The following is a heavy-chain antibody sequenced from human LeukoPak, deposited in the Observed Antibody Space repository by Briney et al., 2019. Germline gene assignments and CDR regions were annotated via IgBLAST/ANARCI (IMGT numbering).Heavy chain of an antibody. D-gene: IGHD3-16*01. CDR1: GGSINSSNYY. Sequence: SETPSLTCIVSGGSINSSNYYWGWLRQPPGKGLEWIGEINHSGSTNYNPSLKSRVTISVDTSKNQFSLKLSSVTAADTAVYYCASMITSDYWGQGTLVTVSS. J-gene: IGHJ4*02. CDR3: ASMITSDY. V-gene: IGHV4-39*07. CDR2: INHSGST.